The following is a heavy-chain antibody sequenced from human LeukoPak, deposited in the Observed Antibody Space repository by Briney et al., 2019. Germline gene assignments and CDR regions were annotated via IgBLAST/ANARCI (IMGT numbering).Heavy chain of an antibody. J-gene: IGHJ2*01. D-gene: IGHD3-16*01. V-gene: IGHV4-34*01. CDR2: INHSGST. CDR1: GCSFSGYY. CDR3: ARGDDYVFDV. Sequence: PSETLSLTCAVYGCSFSGYYWSWICQPPGKGLEWIGAINHSGSTNYNPSLKSSVTISVDNSNNHFSLKLTSVTAADTAMYYCARGDDYVFDVWGRGTLVSVSS.